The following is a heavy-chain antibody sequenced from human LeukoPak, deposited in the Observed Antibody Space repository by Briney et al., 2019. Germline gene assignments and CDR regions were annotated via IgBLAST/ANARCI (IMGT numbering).Heavy chain of an antibody. CDR1: GFTFDDYA. J-gene: IGHJ4*02. V-gene: IGHV3-9*01. D-gene: IGHD3-22*01. Sequence: PGGSLRLSCAASGFTFDDYAMHWVRQAPGKGLEWVSGISWNSGSTGYADSVKGRFTISRDNAKNSLYLQMNSLRAEDTALYYCAKGGGTYDSSGYYYYWGQGTLVTVSS. CDR3: AKGGGTYDSSGYYYY. CDR2: ISWNSGST.